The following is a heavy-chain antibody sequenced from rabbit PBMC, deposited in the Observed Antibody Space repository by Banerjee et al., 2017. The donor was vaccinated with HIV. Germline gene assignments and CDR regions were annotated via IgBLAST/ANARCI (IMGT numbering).Heavy chain of an antibody. V-gene: IGHV1S47*01. CDR2: IDLLFGTT. CDR3: ARDLDGVIGWNFGW. J-gene: IGHJ4*01. D-gene: IGHD4-1*01. Sequence: QEQLVESGGGLVQPEGSLALTCKASGFSFSSSDYICWVRQAPGKGLEWIGYIDLLFGTTYYANWVNGRFTVSSHSAQNTLFLQMTSLTVADTATYFCARDLDGVIGWNFGWWGPGTLVTVS. CDR1: GFSFSSSD.